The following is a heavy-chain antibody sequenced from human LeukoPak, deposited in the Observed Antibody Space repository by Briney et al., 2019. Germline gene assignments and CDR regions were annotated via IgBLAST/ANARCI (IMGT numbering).Heavy chain of an antibody. J-gene: IGHJ4*02. Sequence: GGSLRLSCAASGFTFSSYAMHWVRQAPGKGLEWVAVISYDGSNKYYANSVKGRFTISRDNSKNTLYLQVNSLRAEDTAVYYCARAFPGGAADPYWGQGTLVTVSS. CDR3: ARAFPGGAADPY. CDR2: ISYDGSNK. D-gene: IGHD6-13*01. CDR1: GFTFSSYA. V-gene: IGHV3-30-3*01.